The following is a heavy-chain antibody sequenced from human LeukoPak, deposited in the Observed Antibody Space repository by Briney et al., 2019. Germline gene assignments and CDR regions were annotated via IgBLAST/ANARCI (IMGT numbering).Heavy chain of an antibody. CDR1: GGSISSYY. CDR2: IYTSGST. Sequence: PSETLSLACTVSGGSISSYYWSWVRQPAGKGLEWIGVIYTSGSTSYNASLKSRVTISVDKSKNQFSLNLRSVTAADTAVYYCAGRYYWGQGTLVTVSS. CDR3: AGRYY. V-gene: IGHV4-4*07. J-gene: IGHJ4*02. D-gene: IGHD1-26*01.